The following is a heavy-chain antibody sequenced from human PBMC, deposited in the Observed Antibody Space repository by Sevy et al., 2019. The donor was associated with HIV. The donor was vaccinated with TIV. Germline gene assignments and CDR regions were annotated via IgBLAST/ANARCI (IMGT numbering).Heavy chain of an antibody. D-gene: IGHD2-2*01. CDR3: ARDCSSTSCLWGLDV. Sequence: GGSLRLSCAASGFTFSNYWMTWVRQAPGKGLEWVANIKRDGSEKYYVVSVKGRFTISRDNAKKSLYLQMNSLRAEDTDVYYCARDCSSTSCLWGLDVWGQRTTVTVSS. CDR1: GFTFSNYW. J-gene: IGHJ6*02. V-gene: IGHV3-7*03. CDR2: IKRDGSEK.